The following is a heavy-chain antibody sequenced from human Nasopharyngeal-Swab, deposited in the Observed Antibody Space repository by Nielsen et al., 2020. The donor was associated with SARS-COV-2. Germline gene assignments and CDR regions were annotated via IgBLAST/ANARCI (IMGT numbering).Heavy chain of an antibody. J-gene: IGHJ4*02. CDR1: GGSISSGGYS. Sequence: SETLSLTCAASGGSISSGGYSWSWIRQPPGKGLEWIGYIYHSGSTYYNPSLKSRVTISVDRSKNQFSLKLSSVTAADTAVYYCARAGITYYDYWGQGTLVTVSS. CDR3: ARAGITYYDY. V-gene: IGHV4-30-2*01. CDR2: IYHSGST. D-gene: IGHD1-7*01.